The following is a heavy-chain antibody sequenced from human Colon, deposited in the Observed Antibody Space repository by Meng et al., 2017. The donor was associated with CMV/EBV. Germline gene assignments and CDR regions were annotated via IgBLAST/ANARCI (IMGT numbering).Heavy chain of an antibody. CDR2: IYSGGLG. J-gene: IGHJ4*02. D-gene: IGHD4-11*01. Sequence: GESLKISCAASGFIFSSYSMHWVRQAPGKGLEWVSVIYSGGLGHYADSVKGRFTVARDNSKNTLYLQMDSLRPEDTAVYFCARADYNKEFDFWGQGTLVTVSS. V-gene: IGHV3-NL1*01. CDR3: ARADYNKEFDF. CDR1: GFIFSSYS.